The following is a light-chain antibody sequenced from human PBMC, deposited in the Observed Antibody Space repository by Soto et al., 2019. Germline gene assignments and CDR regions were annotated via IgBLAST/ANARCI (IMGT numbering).Light chain of an antibody. Sequence: QLVLTQSPSASASLGASFKLTCTLSSGHSSYAIAWHQQQPEKGPRYLMKLNSDGSHSKGDGLPDRFSGSSSGAERYLTISSLQSEDEADYYCQTWGTGIQVFGTGTKLTVL. CDR1: SGHSSYA. J-gene: IGLJ1*01. CDR2: LNSDGSH. V-gene: IGLV4-69*01. CDR3: QTWGTGIQV.